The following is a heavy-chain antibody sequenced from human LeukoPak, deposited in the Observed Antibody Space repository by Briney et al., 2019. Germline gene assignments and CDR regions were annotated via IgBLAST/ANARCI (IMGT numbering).Heavy chain of an antibody. D-gene: IGHD3-3*01. J-gene: IGHJ3*02. CDR1: GFTFSTYV. Sequence: GGSLRLSCAASGFTFSTYVVNWVRQAPGKGLEWVSAISGSGGSTYYADSVKGRFTISRDNSKNTLYLQMNSLRAEDTAVYYCARARDDDFWSGYAFDIWGQGTMVTVSS. CDR2: ISGSGGST. V-gene: IGHV3-23*01. CDR3: ARARDDDFWSGYAFDI.